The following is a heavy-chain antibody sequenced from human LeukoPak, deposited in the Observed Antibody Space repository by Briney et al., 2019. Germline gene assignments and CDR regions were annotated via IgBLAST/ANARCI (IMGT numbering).Heavy chain of an antibody. CDR2: ISLSGYT. V-gene: IGHV4-4*02. D-gene: IGHD1-26*01. CDR3: SRESGPFSPFGH. J-gene: IGHJ4*02. CDR1: GGSITSTNY. Sequence: SGTLSLTCGVSGGSITSTNYWSWVRRPPGQGLEWIGEISLSGYTGFNPSLRSRVTMSLDESKNHVSLNLASVTAADTAVYYCSRESGPFSPFGHRGQGILVTVTS.